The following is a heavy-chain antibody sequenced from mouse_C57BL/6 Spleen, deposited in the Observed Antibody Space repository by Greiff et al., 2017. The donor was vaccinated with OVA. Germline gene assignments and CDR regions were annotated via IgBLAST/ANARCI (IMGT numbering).Heavy chain of an antibody. J-gene: IGHJ4*01. CDR2: INYDGSST. Sequence: DVHLVESEGGLVQPGSSMKLSCTASGFTFSDYYMAWVRQVPEKGLEWVANINYDGSSTYYLDSLKSRFIISRDNAKNILYLQMSSLKSEDTATYYCARDFREGYLNYYAMDYWGQGTSVTVSS. V-gene: IGHV5-16*01. CDR1: GFTFSDYY. D-gene: IGHD2-2*01. CDR3: ARDFREGYLNYYAMDY.